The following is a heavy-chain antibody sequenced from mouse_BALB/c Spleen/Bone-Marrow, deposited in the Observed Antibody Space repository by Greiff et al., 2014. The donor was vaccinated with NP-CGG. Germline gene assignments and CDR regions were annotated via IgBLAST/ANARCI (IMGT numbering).Heavy chain of an antibody. CDR3: TKRAYYVMNY. CDR2: INPPTDYT. Sequence: QVQLQQSGAELAEPGASVKMSCKASGYTFTSFWLHWVKQRPGQGLEWIGYINPPTDYTEYNQKFRDKATLTADKSSSTAYMQLSSLTSEDAAVFYCTKRAYYVMNYWGQGTSVTVSS. V-gene: IGHV1-7*01. J-gene: IGHJ4*01. D-gene: IGHD3-3*01. CDR1: GYTFTSFW.